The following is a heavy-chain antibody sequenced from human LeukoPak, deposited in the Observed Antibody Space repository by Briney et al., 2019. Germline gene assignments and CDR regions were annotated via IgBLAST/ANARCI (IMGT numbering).Heavy chain of an antibody. J-gene: IGHJ6*02. CDR1: GFTFSDHY. V-gene: IGHV3-21*01. Sequence: KSGGSLRLSCAASGFTFSDHYMDWVRQAPGKGLEWVSSISSSSSYIYYADSVKGRFTISRDNAKNSLYLQMNSLRAEDTAVYYCARASGGDIWGQGTTVTVSS. CDR2: ISSSSSYI. CDR3: ARASGGDI. D-gene: IGHD2-15*01.